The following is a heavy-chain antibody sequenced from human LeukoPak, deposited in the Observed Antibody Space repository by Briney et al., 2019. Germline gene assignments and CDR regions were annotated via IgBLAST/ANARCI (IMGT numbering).Heavy chain of an antibody. CDR1: GYTFTGYY. V-gene: IGHV1-2*04. CDR2: INPNSGGT. D-gene: IGHD4-17*01. CDR3: AGGYGDYAEDAFDI. Sequence: ASVKVSRKASGYTFTGYYMHWVRQAPGQGLEWMGWINPNSGGTNYAQKFQGWVTMTRDTSISTAYMELSRLRSDDTAVYYCAGGYGDYAEDAFDIWGQGTMVTVSS. J-gene: IGHJ3*02.